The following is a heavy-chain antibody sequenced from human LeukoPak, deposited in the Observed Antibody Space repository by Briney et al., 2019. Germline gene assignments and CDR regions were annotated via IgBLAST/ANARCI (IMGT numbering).Heavy chain of an antibody. CDR1: GGSVSSGSYY. Sequence: SETLSLTCTVSGGSVSSGSYYWSWIRQPPGKGLEWIGYIYYGGSTNYNPSLKSRVTISVDTSKNQFSLKLSSVTAADTAVYYCACSSSWYVADYWGQGTLVTVSS. V-gene: IGHV4-61*01. CDR2: IYYGGST. J-gene: IGHJ4*02. CDR3: ACSSSWYVADY. D-gene: IGHD6-13*01.